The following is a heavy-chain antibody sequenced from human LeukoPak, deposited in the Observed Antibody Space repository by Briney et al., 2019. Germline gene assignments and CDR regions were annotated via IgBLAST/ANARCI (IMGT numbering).Heavy chain of an antibody. J-gene: IGHJ3*02. D-gene: IGHD2-2*01. CDR2: IIPIFGTA. CDR1: GGTFSSYA. CDR3: ARFKGGIVVVPAADDAFDI. Sequence: ASVKVSCKASGGTFSSYAISWVRQAPGQGLEWMGGIIPIFGTANYAQKFQGRVTITADESTSTAYMELSSLRSEDTAVYYCARFKGGIVVVPAADDAFDIWGQGTMVTVSS. V-gene: IGHV1-69*13.